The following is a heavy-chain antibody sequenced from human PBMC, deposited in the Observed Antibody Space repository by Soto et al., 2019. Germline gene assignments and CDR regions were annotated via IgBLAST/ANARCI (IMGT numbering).Heavy chain of an antibody. Sequence: PSETLSLTCTVSGGSISSSSYYWGWIRQPPGKGLEWIGSIYYSGSTYYNPSLKSRVTISVDTSKNQFSLKLSSVTAADTAVYYCAASIPYGNYDGYFDLWGRGILVTVS. CDR3: AASIPYGNYDGYFDL. D-gene: IGHD4-17*01. CDR2: IYYSGST. J-gene: IGHJ2*01. V-gene: IGHV4-39*01. CDR1: GGSISSSSYY.